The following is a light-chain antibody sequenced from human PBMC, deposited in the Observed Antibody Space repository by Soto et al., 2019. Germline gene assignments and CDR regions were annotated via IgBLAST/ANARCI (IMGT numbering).Light chain of an antibody. CDR3: SSYTSSSTPYV. CDR1: ISDVGGYNY. V-gene: IGLV2-14*01. Sequence: QSALTQPASVSGSPGQSITISCTGTISDVGGYNYVSWYQQHPGKAPKLMIYEVSNRPSGASNRFSGSKSGNTASLTISGLQAEDEADYYCSSYTSSSTPYVFGTGTKLTVL. J-gene: IGLJ1*01. CDR2: EVS.